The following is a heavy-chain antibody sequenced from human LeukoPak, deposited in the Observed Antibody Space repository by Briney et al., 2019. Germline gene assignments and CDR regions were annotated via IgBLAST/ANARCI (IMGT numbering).Heavy chain of an antibody. CDR2: MNPNSGNT. D-gene: IGHD3-9*01. CDR3: ARLVNQFDCVTGRFDY. V-gene: IGHV1-8*02. J-gene: IGHJ4*02. CDR1: GYTFTTHD. Sequence: ASVKVSCKASGYTFTTHDINWVRQAPGQGLEWMGWMNPNSGNTGFAQKFQGRVTITRNTSISTAYLELSSLRSEDTAVYYCARLVNQFDCVTGRFDYWGQGTLVTVSS.